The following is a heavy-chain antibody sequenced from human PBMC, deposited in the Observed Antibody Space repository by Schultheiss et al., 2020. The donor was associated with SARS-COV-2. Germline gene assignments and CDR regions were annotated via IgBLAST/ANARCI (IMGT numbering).Heavy chain of an antibody. CDR1: GGSISSYY. V-gene: IGHV4-59*01. Sequence: SETLSLTCTVSGGSISSYYWSWIRQSPGKGLEWIGYVYYSGNTHYNPSLESRVTMSVDTSKNQFSLKLSSVTAADTAVYYCARHYSGYSSGWYAFDYWGQGTLVTVSS. J-gene: IGHJ4*02. CDR2: VYYSGNT. CDR3: ARHYSGYSSGWYAFDY. D-gene: IGHD6-19*01.